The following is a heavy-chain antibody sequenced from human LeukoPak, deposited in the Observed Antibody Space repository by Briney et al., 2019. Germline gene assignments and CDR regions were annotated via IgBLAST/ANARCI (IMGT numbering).Heavy chain of an antibody. V-gene: IGHV4-61*02. CDR3: ARDQAALAFDI. D-gene: IGHD6-6*01. CDR2: IYTSGST. CDR1: GGSISSGSYY. Sequence: SQTLSLTCTVSGGSISSGSYYWSWIRQPAGKGLEWIGRIYTSGSTNYNPSLKSRVTISVDTSKNQFSLKLSSVTAADTAVYYCARDQAALAFDIWGQGTMVTVSS. J-gene: IGHJ3*02.